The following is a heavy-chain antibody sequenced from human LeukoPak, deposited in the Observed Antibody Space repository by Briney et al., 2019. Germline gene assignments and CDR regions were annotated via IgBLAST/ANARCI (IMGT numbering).Heavy chain of an antibody. J-gene: IGHJ4*02. CDR1: GGSFSGYY. D-gene: IGHD2-2*01. Sequence: SETLSLTCAAYGGSFSGYYWSWIRQPPGKGLEWIGEINHSGSTNYNPSLKSRVTMSVDTSKNQFSLKLSSVTAADTAVYYCARDAGYCSSTSCYPYWGQGTLVTVSS. CDR3: ARDAGYCSSTSCYPY. V-gene: IGHV4-34*01. CDR2: INHSGST.